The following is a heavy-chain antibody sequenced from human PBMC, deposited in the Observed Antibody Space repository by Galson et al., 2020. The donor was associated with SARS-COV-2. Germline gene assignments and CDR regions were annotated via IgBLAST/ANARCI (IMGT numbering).Heavy chain of an antibody. Sequence: GESLKISCKVSGNTLTELSMNWVRQAPGKGLEWMGGFEPEDGETVYAQEFQGRVTMTEDTSTDTAYMELSSLRSEDTAVYYCATVVAGINLDYFDYWGQGTLVTVSS. CDR3: ATVVAGINLDYFDY. D-gene: IGHD6-19*01. V-gene: IGHV1-24*01. CDR1: GNTLTELS. CDR2: FEPEDGET. J-gene: IGHJ4*02.